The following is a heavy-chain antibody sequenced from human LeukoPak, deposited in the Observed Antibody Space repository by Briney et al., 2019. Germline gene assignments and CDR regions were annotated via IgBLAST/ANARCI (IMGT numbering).Heavy chain of an antibody. CDR1: GFTFINFV. V-gene: IGHV3-23*01. D-gene: IGHD7-27*01. CDR3: AKDRGNWGYAFDI. CDR2: SGGGTTT. Sequence: GGSLRLSCEGSGFTFINFVMSWVRQVPGKGLEWVSSSGGGTTTFYADSVRGRFTTSRDNSKNTLFLQMNSLRAEDSAVYYCAKDRGNWGYAFDIWGQGTMVTVSS. J-gene: IGHJ3*02.